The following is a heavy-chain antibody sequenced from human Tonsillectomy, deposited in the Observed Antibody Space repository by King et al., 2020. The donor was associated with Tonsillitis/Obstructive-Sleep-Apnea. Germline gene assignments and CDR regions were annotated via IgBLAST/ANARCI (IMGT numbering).Heavy chain of an antibody. CDR2: ITPMFGTS. J-gene: IGHJ5*01. V-gene: IGHV1-69*01. D-gene: IGHD3-10*01. Sequence: QLVESGPEVRKPGSSVKLSCKASGGISISHALSWVRLAPGPGLQLMGCITPMFGTSIYAQKFQARLRITADESSTPAYSGLGSLRSDDTAVYYCASPGFYYGSGSSSWFDSWGQGTLVTVSS. CDR3: ASPGFYYGSGSSSWFDS. CDR1: GGISISHA.